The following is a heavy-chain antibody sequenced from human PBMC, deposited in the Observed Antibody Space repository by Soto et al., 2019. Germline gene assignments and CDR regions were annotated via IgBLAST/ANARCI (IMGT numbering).Heavy chain of an antibody. D-gene: IGHD6-6*01. V-gene: IGHV1-69*01. CDR2: IIPIFGTA. J-gene: IGHJ6*02. CDR3: ARVEYSSSSLTDYGMDV. Sequence: SVKVSFKASGGTFSSYAISWVRQAPGQGLEWMGGIIPIFGTANYAQKFQGRVTITADESTSTAYMELSSLRSEDTAVYYCARVEYSSSSLTDYGMDVWGQGTTVTVSS. CDR1: GGTFSSYA.